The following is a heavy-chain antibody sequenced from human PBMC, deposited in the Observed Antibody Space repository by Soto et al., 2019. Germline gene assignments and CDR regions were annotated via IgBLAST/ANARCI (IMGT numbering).Heavy chain of an antibody. D-gene: IGHD2-2*01. CDR3: ARALWGPAGHINWFDP. Sequence: PSETLSLTCTVSGGSISNTPYYWGWIRQPPGKGLEWIGCVYYSGSTHYSPSLKSRVTISVDTSKNQFSLKLSSVTAADTAVYYCARALWGPAGHINWFDPWGQGTLVTVSS. CDR1: GGSISNTPYY. J-gene: IGHJ5*02. CDR2: VYYSGST. V-gene: IGHV4-39*07.